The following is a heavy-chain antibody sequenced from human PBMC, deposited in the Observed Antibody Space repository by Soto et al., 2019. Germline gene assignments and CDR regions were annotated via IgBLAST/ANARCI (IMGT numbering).Heavy chain of an antibody. Sequence: SETLSLTCTVSGSSINSSGYYWGWIRQPPGKGLEWIGSMFYGVSTYCNPSLKSRVTVSVDTSKNRFSLNLRSVTAADTAVYYCARLPSRHLVDYWGQGTLVTVSS. CDR3: ARLPSRHLVDY. V-gene: IGHV4-39*01. J-gene: IGHJ4*02. D-gene: IGHD3-3*02. CDR1: GSSINSSGYY. CDR2: MFYGVST.